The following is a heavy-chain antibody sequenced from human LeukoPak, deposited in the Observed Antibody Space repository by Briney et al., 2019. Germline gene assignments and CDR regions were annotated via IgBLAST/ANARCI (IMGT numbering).Heavy chain of an antibody. CDR3: ARGPGKYYDILTGYYWDAFDI. CDR2: IYYSGST. Sequence: SETLSLTCTVSNGSINTYYWSWIRQPPGKGLEWMGYIYYSGSTNYNPTLKSRVTISVDTSKNQFSLKLSSVTAADTAVYYCARGPGKYYDILTGYYWDAFDIWGQGTMVTVSS. V-gene: IGHV4-59*01. J-gene: IGHJ3*02. CDR1: NGSINTYY. D-gene: IGHD3-9*01.